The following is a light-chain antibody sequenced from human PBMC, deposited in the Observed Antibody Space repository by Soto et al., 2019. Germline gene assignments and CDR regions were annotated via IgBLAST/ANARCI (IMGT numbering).Light chain of an antibody. J-gene: IGKJ1*01. CDR2: GAT. Sequence: EIVMTQSPATLSVSPGDRATLSCGASQSVSSDLAWYQQKPGQAPRLLIYGATTRATDIPARFSGSGSGTEFTLTISSLQSEDFAVYYCQQYNNWPPWTFGQGTKVE. V-gene: IGKV3-15*01. CDR3: QQYNNWPPWT. CDR1: QSVSSD.